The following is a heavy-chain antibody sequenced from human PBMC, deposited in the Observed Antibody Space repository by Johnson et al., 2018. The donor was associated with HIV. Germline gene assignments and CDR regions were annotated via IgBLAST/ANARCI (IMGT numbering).Heavy chain of an antibody. Sequence: VQLVESGGGLVQPGGSLRLSCAASGFTVSSNYMSWVRQAPWKGLESVSVVYSGGTTHYADSVKGRSTISRDNSKNSLYLQVNSLRAGDTAVYYCARGGAYCGGDCNAFDIWGQGTMVTVSS. CDR3: ARGGAYCGGDCNAFDI. CDR2: VYSGGTT. CDR1: GFTVSSNY. J-gene: IGHJ3*02. V-gene: IGHV3-66*02. D-gene: IGHD2-21*02.